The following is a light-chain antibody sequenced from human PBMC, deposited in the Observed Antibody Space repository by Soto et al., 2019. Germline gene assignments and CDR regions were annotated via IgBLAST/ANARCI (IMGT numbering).Light chain of an antibody. CDR3: SSYTSSSTLVG. J-gene: IGLJ2*01. V-gene: IGLV2-14*01. CDR2: DVS. CDR1: SSDVGGYNY. Sequence: QSVLTQPASVSGSPGQSITISCTGTSSDVGGYNYVSWYQQHPGKAPKLMIYDVSNRPSGVSNRFSGSKSGNTASLTISGRQAEDEADYYCSSYTSSSTLVGFGGGTKLTVL.